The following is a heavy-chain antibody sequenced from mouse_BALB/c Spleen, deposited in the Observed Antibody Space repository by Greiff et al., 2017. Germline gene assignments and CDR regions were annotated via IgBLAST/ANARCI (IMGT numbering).Heavy chain of an antibody. CDR2: IYPGGGYT. D-gene: IGHD2-4*01. J-gene: IGHJ3*01. Sequence: QVQLQQSGAELVRPGTSVKISCKASGYTFTNYWLGWVKQRPGHGLEWIGDIYPGGGYTNYNEKFKGKATLTADTSSSTAYMQLSSLTSEDYAVYFCARPTMITTVFAYWGQGTLVTVSA. CDR3: ARPTMITTVFAY. CDR1: GYTFTNYW. V-gene: IGHV1-63*02.